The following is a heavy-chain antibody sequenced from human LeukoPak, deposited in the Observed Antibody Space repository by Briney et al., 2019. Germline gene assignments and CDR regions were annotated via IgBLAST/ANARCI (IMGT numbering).Heavy chain of an antibody. CDR1: GFTFSSYA. CDR3: AKEVKAVTHWFDP. Sequence: GGSLRLSCAASGFTFSSYAMSWVRQAPGKGLEWVSAISFSGTNTYYADSVKGRFTISRDNSKNTLYLQMNSLRAEDTAVYFCAKEVKAVTHWFDPWGQGTLVTVSS. CDR2: ISFSGTNT. V-gene: IGHV3-23*01. J-gene: IGHJ5*02. D-gene: IGHD6-19*01.